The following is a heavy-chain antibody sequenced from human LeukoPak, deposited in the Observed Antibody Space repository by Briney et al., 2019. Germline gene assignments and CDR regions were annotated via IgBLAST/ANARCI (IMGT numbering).Heavy chain of an antibody. V-gene: IGHV4-59*01. CDR1: GGSISDYY. CDR2: IYYSGNS. J-gene: IGHJ4*02. Sequence: SETLSLTCTVSGGSISDYYWSWIRQPPGKALEWIGYIYYSGNSNHNPPLQSRVTISVDTSKNQFSLKLSSVTTADTAVYYCATGGSGNFHDYWGQGTLVTVSS. D-gene: IGHD3-10*01. CDR3: ATGGSGNFHDY.